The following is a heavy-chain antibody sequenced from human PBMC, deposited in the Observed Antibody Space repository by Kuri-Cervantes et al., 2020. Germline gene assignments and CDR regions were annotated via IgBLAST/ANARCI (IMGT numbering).Heavy chain of an antibody. Sequence: GESLKISCAASGFTFSSYSMNWVRQAPGKGLEWVSSISSSSSYIYYADSVKGRFTISRDNAKNSLYLQMNSLRAEDTAVYYCARLNYYDSSGYYYGPRVFDYWGQGTLVTVSS. V-gene: IGHV3-21*01. CDR3: ARLNYYDSSGYYYGPRVFDY. CDR2: ISSSSSYI. D-gene: IGHD3-22*01. CDR1: GFTFSSYS. J-gene: IGHJ4*02.